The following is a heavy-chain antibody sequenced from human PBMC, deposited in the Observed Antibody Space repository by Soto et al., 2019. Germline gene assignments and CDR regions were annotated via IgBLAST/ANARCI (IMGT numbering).Heavy chain of an antibody. CDR1: GFSLNDAW. V-gene: IGHV3-15*01. D-gene: IGHD1-1*01. CDR3: TRDRTGDTGVQFDY. J-gene: IGHJ4*02. Sequence: GGSLRLSCTGSGFSLNDAWMSWVRQAPGKGLEWVGRIKSNIDGGARDYAAPVKGRFSVSRDDSKNTMYLQMDSLTTEDTAIYYCTRDRTGDTGVQFDYWGQGTLVTVSS. CDR2: IKSNIDGGAR.